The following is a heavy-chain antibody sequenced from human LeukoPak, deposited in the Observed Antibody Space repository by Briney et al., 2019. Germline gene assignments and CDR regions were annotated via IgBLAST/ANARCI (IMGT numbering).Heavy chain of an antibody. CDR1: GGSLSSGGYY. CDR2: IYYSGST. Sequence: SQTLSLTCTVSGGSLSSGGYYWSWVRQHPGRGLEWVGYIYYSGSTYYNPSLKSRVTISVDTSKNQFSLKLSSVTAADTAVYYCARVRSSSGSDAFDIWGQGTMVTVSS. CDR3: ARVRSSSGSDAFDI. V-gene: IGHV4-31*03. J-gene: IGHJ3*02. D-gene: IGHD3-22*01.